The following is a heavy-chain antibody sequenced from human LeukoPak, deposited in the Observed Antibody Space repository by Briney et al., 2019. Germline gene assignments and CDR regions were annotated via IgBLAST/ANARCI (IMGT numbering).Heavy chain of an antibody. V-gene: IGHV4-39*07. CDR2: IYYTGSA. J-gene: IGHJ4*02. D-gene: IGHD6-19*01. CDR3: ARSIAVAGTVGSGLDY. CDR1: GGSISSSSYY. Sequence: SETLSLTCTVSGGSISSSSYYWGWIRQPPGKGLEWIGSIYYTGSAYYGVSLKSRATISVDTSKNQFSLKLSSVTAADTAVYYCARSIAVAGTVGSGLDYWGQGTLVTVSS.